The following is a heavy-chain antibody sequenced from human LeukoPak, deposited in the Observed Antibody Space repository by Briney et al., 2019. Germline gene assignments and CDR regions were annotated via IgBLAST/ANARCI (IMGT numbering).Heavy chain of an antibody. CDR2: IIPIFGTA. CDR3: ARSLLMVYAIAEGGTDY. D-gene: IGHD2-8*01. V-gene: IGHV1-69*13. J-gene: IGHJ4*02. Sequence: GASVKVSCKASGGTFSSYAISWVRQAPGQGLEWMEGIIPIFGTANYAQKFQGRVTITADESTSTAYMELSSLRSEDTAVYYCARSLLMVYAIAEGGTDYWGQGTLVTVSS. CDR1: GGTFSSYA.